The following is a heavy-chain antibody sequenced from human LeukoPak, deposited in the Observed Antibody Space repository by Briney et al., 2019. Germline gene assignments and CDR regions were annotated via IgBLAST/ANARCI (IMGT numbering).Heavy chain of an antibody. J-gene: IGHJ4*02. CDR3: ARDSVAGTMYFDY. V-gene: IGHV3-30-3*01. D-gene: IGHD6-19*01. CDR2: ISYDGSKK. CDR1: GFTFSSYA. Sequence: PGGSLRLSCAASGFTFSSYAMHGVGQAPGKGVEGVAVISYDGSKKYYEDSVKGRFTISRDNSKTTLYLQMNSLRAEDTAVYYCARDSVAGTMYFDYWGQGTLVTVSS.